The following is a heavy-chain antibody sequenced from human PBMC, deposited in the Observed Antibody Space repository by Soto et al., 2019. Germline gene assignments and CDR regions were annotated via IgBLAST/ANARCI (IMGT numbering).Heavy chain of an antibody. CDR3: ARISSGWYPDY. CDR2: IYYSGST. J-gene: IGHJ4*02. Sequence: PSETLSLSCTVCGGSISSSSYYWGWIRQPPGKGLEWIGSIYYSGSTYYNPSLKSRVTISVDTSKNQFSLKLSSVTAADTAVYYCARISSGWYPDYWGQGTLVTVSS. D-gene: IGHD6-19*01. CDR1: GGSISSSSYY. V-gene: IGHV4-39*01.